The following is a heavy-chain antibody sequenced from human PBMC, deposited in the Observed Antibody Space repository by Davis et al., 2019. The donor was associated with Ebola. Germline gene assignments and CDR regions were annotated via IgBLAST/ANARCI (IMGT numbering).Heavy chain of an antibody. Sequence: ASVKVSCKASGYTFTGYYMHWVRQAPGQGLEWMGWINPNSGSTNYAQNLQGRVTMTTDTSTSTAYMELRSLRSDDTAVYYCARASPLAAAGTFDPWGQGTLVTVSS. CDR1: GYTFTGYY. D-gene: IGHD6-13*01. CDR2: INPNSGST. V-gene: IGHV1-2*02. CDR3: ARASPLAAAGTFDP. J-gene: IGHJ5*02.